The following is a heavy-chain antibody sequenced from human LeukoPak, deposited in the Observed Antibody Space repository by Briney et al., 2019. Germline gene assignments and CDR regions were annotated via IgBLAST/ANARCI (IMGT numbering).Heavy chain of an antibody. D-gene: IGHD3-10*01. Sequence: GAYPKTPCNGSGYTFTSYYIGWVRHMPGKGLEEMRINYHRDSDTSYSPSLQGQVTISADKSISTAYLQWGSLKASDTAMYYCARRDGSIYYGSGSYTYWGQGTLVTVSS. J-gene: IGHJ4*02. CDR2: NYHRDSDT. CDR3: ARRDGSIYYGSGSYTY. V-gene: IGHV5-51*01. CDR1: GYTFTSYY.